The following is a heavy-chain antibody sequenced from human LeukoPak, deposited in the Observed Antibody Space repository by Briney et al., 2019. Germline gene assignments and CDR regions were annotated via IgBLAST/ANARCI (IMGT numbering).Heavy chain of an antibody. V-gene: IGHV4-34*01. J-gene: IGHJ4*02. D-gene: IGHD3-3*01. CDR1: GGSFSGYY. CDR3: ARDLNAGAVVEMMDFLEGFDY. Sequence: SETLSLTCAVYGGSFSGYYWSWIRQPPGKGLEWIGEINHSGSTNYNPSLKSRVTISVDTSKNQFSLKLSSVTAADTAVYYCARDLNAGAVVEMMDFLEGFDYWGQGTLVTVSS. CDR2: INHSGST.